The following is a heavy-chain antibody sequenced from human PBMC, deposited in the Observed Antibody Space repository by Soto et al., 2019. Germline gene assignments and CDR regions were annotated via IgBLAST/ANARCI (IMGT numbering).Heavy chain of an antibody. Sequence: PGGTLRLSCAASGFTFSSYGMHWVRQAPGKGLEWVAVIWYDGSTKYYADSVKGRFTISRDNSKNTLYLQMNSLRAEDTAVYYCARAGYSSGGNGFDPWGQGTLVTVSS. D-gene: IGHD2-15*01. CDR2: IWYDGSTK. CDR3: ARAGYSSGGNGFDP. CDR1: GFTFSSYG. J-gene: IGHJ5*02. V-gene: IGHV3-33*01.